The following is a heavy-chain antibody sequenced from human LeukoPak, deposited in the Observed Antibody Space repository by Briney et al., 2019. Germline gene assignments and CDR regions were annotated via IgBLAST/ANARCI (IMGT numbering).Heavy chain of an antibody. V-gene: IGHV1-69*13. D-gene: IGHD3-10*01. Sequence: SVKVSCKASGYTFTSYYMHWVRQAPGQGLEWMGGIIPIFGTANYAQKFQGRVTITADESTSTAYMELSSLRSEDTAVYYCARAVDYYGSGSYYWGQGTLVTVSS. CDR1: GYTFTSYY. CDR2: IIPIFGTA. J-gene: IGHJ4*02. CDR3: ARAVDYYGSGSYY.